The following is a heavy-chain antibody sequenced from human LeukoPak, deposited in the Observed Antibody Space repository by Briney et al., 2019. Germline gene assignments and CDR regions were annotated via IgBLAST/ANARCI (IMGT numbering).Heavy chain of an antibody. V-gene: IGHV3-74*01. D-gene: IGHD3-16*01. CDR2: INSDGSST. Sequence: GGSLRLSCAASGFTFSSYWMHWVRQAPGKGLVWVSRINSDGSSTSYADSVKGRFTISRDNSKNTLYLQVNSLRAEDTAVYYCARAKGLASFDYWGQGTLVTVSS. J-gene: IGHJ4*02. CDR1: GFTFSSYW. CDR3: ARAKGLASFDY.